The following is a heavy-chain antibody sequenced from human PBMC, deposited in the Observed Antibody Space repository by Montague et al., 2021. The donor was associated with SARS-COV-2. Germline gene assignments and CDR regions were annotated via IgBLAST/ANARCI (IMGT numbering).Heavy chain of an antibody. CDR2: TNDSGRT. V-gene: IGHV4-34*01. CDR1: GGSFSGYY. J-gene: IGHJ6*02. CDR3: AWGYCSGSGCYYYYGMDV. D-gene: IGHD2-15*01. Sequence: SETLSLTCAVYGGSFSGYYWSWIRQPPGRGLEWIGETNDSGRTNXNPSLKVRVPISVDTSKNQFSLRLSSVTAAETAVYYCAWGYCSGSGCYYYYGMDVWGQGTTVTVSS.